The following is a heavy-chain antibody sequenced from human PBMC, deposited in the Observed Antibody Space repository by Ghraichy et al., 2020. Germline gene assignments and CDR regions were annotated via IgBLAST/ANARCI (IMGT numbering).Heavy chain of an antibody. CDR3: ARATPNYYDRDDKSNWYAEF. CDR2: IHNTGTA. Sequence: SETLSLTCSVSGDAMRGGDFYWSWIRQPPGKGLDWIGYIHNTGTAYYNPSLDSRFTISKDTSKNQFSLRVTSVTAGATAVYFWARATPNYYDRDDKSNWYAEFWGRGTLVLVSS. J-gene: IGHJ2*01. D-gene: IGHD3-22*01. V-gene: IGHV4-30-4*01. CDR1: GDAMRGGDFY.